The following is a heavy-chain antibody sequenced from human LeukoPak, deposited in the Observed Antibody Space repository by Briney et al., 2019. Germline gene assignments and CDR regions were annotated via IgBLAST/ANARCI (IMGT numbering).Heavy chain of an antibody. CDR1: GFTFSNFA. V-gene: IGHV3-23*01. Sequence: PGGSLRLSCAASGFTFSNFAMSWVRQAPGKGLQWVSAISDSGGGTFYADSVKGRFTISGDNSKNTLYLQMNSLRAEDTAVYYCAKVGVGWVAFEYWGQGTLVTASS. D-gene: IGHD3-16*01. CDR3: AKVGVGWVAFEY. J-gene: IGHJ4*02. CDR2: ISDSGGGT.